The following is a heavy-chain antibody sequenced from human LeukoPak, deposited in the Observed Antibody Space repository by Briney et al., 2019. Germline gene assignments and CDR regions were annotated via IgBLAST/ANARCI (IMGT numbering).Heavy chain of an antibody. Sequence: GGSLRLSCAITFKNYAVSWVRQAPGKGLGWVSSISGRGTETYYADSVQGRFTTSKDTSGGTVFLEMNSLRADDTAVYYCAKALREGHRPVYTYYYMAVWGQGTTVTVSS. CDR2: ISGRGTET. J-gene: IGHJ6*03. D-gene: IGHD5-24*01. V-gene: IGHV3-23*01. CDR3: AKALREGHRPVYTYYYMAV. CDR1: TFKNYA.